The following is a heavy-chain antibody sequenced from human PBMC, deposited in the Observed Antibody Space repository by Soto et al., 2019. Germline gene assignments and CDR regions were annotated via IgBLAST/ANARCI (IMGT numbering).Heavy chain of an antibody. CDR3: AKDLGHGGRGAFDI. CDR2: ISYDGSNK. D-gene: IGHD7-27*01. Sequence: QVQLVESGGGVVQPGRSLRLSCAASGFTFSSYVMHWVRQAPGKGLEWVAVISYDGSNKYYAYSVKGRFSISRDNSKNTLYLQMNSLRAEDTAVYYCAKDLGHGGRGAFDIWGQGTMVTVSS. J-gene: IGHJ3*02. CDR1: GFTFSSYV. V-gene: IGHV3-30*18.